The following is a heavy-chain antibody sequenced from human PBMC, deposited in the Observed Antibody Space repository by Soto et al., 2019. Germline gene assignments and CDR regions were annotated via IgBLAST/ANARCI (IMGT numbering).Heavy chain of an antibody. CDR1: GFTFSNDW. CDR2: IKSKTDGGTT. V-gene: IGHV3-15*01. Sequence: EVQLVESGGGLVKPGGSLRLSCAASGFTFSNDWMSWVRQAPGKGLEWVVRIKSKTDGGTTDYAAPVKGRFTISRDDSKNTLYLQMNSLKTDDTAVYYCTTDSPSCITMIVVVITLYYYYGMDVYVQGTTLTVSS. J-gene: IGHJ6*02. CDR3: TTDSPSCITMIVVVITLYYYYGMDV. D-gene: IGHD3-22*01.